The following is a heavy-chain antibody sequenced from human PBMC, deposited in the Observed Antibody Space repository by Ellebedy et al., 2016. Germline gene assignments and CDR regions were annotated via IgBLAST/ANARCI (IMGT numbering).Heavy chain of an antibody. CDR1: GFTFSNYA. CDR2: ISAASGNT. Sequence: GGSLRLSCAASGFTFSNYAMSWVRQAPGKGLEWVSAISAASGNTDYADSVKGRFTISRDNSRNTLYLQTSSLRAEDTAVYYCAKTPRNSWSSVYFDYWGQGTLVTVSS. V-gene: IGHV3-23*01. J-gene: IGHJ4*02. D-gene: IGHD1-26*01. CDR3: AKTPRNSWSSVYFDY.